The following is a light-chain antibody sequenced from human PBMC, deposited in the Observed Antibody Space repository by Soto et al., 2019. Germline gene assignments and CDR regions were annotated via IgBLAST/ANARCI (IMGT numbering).Light chain of an antibody. J-gene: IGKJ1*01. Sequence: IVLTQSPGTLSLSPGERATLCCRASQSVSNNYLAWYQQRPGQPPRLLIYEASIRATGVPDRFSGSGSGTDFTLTISRLEPEDFAVYYCQQYGSSGTFGQGTKVDIK. V-gene: IGKV3-20*01. CDR1: QSVSNNY. CDR2: EAS. CDR3: QQYGSSGT.